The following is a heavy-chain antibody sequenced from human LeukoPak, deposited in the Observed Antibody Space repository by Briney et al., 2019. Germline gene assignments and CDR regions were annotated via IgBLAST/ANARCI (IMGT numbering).Heavy chain of an antibody. CDR3: ARGLDYGDYADY. D-gene: IGHD4-17*01. CDR2: IYYSGST. Sequence: SETLSLTCAVSGGSISSGGYYWSWIRQHPGKGLEWIGYIYYSGSTYYNPSLKSRVTISVDTSKNQFSLKLSSVTAADTAVYYCARGLDYGDYADYWGQGTLVTVSS. J-gene: IGHJ4*02. V-gene: IGHV4-31*11. CDR1: GGSISSGGYY.